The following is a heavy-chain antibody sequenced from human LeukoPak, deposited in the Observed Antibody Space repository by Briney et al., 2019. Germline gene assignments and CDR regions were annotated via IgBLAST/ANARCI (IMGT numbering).Heavy chain of an antibody. CDR3: AKDSHWILFDD. CDR1: GFTFSSYS. CDR2: IGGSGTRT. J-gene: IGHJ4*02. D-gene: IGHD2-2*03. V-gene: IGHV3-23*01. Sequence: GGSLRLSCVASGFTFSSYSMNWVRPAPGKGLEWVSGIGGSGTRTYYADSVKGRFTISRDNSKNTLYLQMNSLRDEDTAVYYCAKDSHWILFDDWGQGSLVTVSS.